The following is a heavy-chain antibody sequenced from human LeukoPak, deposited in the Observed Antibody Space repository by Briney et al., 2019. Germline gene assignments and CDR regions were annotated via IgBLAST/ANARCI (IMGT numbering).Heavy chain of an antibody. Sequence: PGGSLRLSCAASGFTFSTYGMSWVRQAPGKGLDWVSVITGSGGHTFYADSVKGRFTISRDNSNNTLYLQMNSLRAEDTAVYYCAKGDTTWELPHDYWGQGTLVTVSS. CDR3: AKGDTTWELPHDY. V-gene: IGHV3-23*01. CDR2: ITGSGGHT. J-gene: IGHJ4*02. D-gene: IGHD1-26*01. CDR1: GFTFSTYG.